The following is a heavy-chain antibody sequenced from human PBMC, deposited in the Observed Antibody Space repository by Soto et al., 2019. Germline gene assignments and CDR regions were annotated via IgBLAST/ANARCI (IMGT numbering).Heavy chain of an antibody. D-gene: IGHD3-22*01. Sequence: QLQLQESGPGLVKPSETLSLTCTVSGGSISSSSYYWGWIRQPPGKGLEWIGSIYYSGSTYYNPSLKSRVTISVDTSQNQFSLKLSSVTAADTAVYYCARLGDYYDSSGYLAEYWGQGTLVTVSS. V-gene: IGHV4-39*01. CDR2: IYYSGST. CDR1: GGSISSSSYY. J-gene: IGHJ4*02. CDR3: ARLGDYYDSSGYLAEY.